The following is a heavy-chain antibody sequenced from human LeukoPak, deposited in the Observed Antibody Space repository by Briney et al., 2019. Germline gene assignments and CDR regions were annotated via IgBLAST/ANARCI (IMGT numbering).Heavy chain of an antibody. V-gene: IGHV3-23*01. Sequence: GGSLRLSCAVSGLTLSNYGMSWVRQAPGKGLEWVAGLSGSGGGTNYADSVKGRFTISRDNAKNTLYLQMNSLRAEDTAVYYCATVFKGSSLQDYWGQGTLVTVSS. CDR3: ATVFKGSSLQDY. D-gene: IGHD1-26*01. CDR2: LSGSGGGT. J-gene: IGHJ4*02. CDR1: GLTLSNYG.